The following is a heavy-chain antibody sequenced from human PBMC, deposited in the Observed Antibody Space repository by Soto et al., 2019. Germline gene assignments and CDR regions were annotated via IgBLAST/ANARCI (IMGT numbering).Heavy chain of an antibody. Sequence: ASVKVSCKASGGTFSSYTISWVRQAPGQGLEWMGRIIPILGIANYAQKFQGRVTITADKSTSTAYMELSSLRSEDTAVYYCARASVVAAPLDYWGQGTLVTVSS. D-gene: IGHD2-15*01. CDR2: IIPILGIA. J-gene: IGHJ4*02. CDR3: ARASVVAAPLDY. CDR1: GGTFSSYT. V-gene: IGHV1-69*02.